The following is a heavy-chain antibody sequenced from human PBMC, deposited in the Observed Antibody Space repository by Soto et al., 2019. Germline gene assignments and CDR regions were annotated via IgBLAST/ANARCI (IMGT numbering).Heavy chain of an antibody. CDR3: ARSEGAFDWLLFRGMDV. Sequence: PGGSLRLSCAASGFTVSSNYMSWVRQAPGKGLEWVSVIYSGGSTYCADSVKGRFTISRDNSKNTLYLQMNSLRAEDTAVYYCARSEGAFDWLLFRGMDVWGQGTTVTVSS. V-gene: IGHV3-53*01. CDR2: IYSGGST. J-gene: IGHJ6*02. D-gene: IGHD3-9*01. CDR1: GFTVSSNY.